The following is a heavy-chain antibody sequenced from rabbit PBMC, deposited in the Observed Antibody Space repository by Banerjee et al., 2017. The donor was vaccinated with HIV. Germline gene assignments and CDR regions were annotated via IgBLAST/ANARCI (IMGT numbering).Heavy chain of an antibody. Sequence: QEQLEESGGDLVKPGGTLTLTCKASGIDFIAYYYMCWVRQSPGKGPEWIACIYTGTGDTYYATWAEGRFTISETSSTTVALQMTSLTAADTATYFCARGDDGDPSDGNALSLWGQGTLVTVS. J-gene: IGHJ4*01. CDR1: GIDFIAYYY. D-gene: IGHD6-1*01. V-gene: IGHV1S45*01. CDR2: IYTGTGDT. CDR3: ARGDDGDPSDGNALSL.